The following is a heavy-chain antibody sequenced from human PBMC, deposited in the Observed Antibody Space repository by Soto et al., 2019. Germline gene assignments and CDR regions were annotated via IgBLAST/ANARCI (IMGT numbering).Heavy chain of an antibody. J-gene: IGHJ4*02. CDR1: GGSISSSSYY. V-gene: IGHV4-39*01. Sequence: QLQLQESGPGLVKPSETLSLTCTVSGGSISSSSYYWGWIRQPPGKGREWIGSIYYSGSNYYNPSLKSRVTISVDTSKNQFSLKLSSVTAADTAVYYCARRGSSSWYGRDYWGQGTLVTVSS. CDR2: IYYSGSN. D-gene: IGHD6-13*01. CDR3: ARRGSSSWYGRDY.